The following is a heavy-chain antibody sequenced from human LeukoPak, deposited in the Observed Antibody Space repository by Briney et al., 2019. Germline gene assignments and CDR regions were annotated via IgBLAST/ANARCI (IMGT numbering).Heavy chain of an antibody. CDR2: ISSSSSYI. Sequence: GGSLRLSCAASGFAFSSYTMNWVRQAPGKGLEWVSSISSSSSYIYYADSVEGRFTISRDNAKNSLYLQMNSLRAEDTAVYYCAELGITMIGGVWGKGTTVTISS. J-gene: IGHJ6*04. D-gene: IGHD3-10*02. CDR3: AELGITMIGGV. V-gene: IGHV3-21*01. CDR1: GFAFSSYT.